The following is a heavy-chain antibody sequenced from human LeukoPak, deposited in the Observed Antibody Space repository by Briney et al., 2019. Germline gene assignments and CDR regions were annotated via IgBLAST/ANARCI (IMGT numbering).Heavy chain of an antibody. J-gene: IGHJ3*01. Sequence: PGRSLRLSRAASGFTFSNYGMHWVRQAPGKGLDWVAAISFDGNNKYYADSVKGRFTISRDNSNNTVYLRMNSLKPEDTAVYYCAKARDYIWGSYRPDAFDFWGQGTKVTASS. D-gene: IGHD3-16*02. CDR2: ISFDGNNK. CDR1: GFTFSNYG. V-gene: IGHV3-30*18. CDR3: AKARDYIWGSYRPDAFDF.